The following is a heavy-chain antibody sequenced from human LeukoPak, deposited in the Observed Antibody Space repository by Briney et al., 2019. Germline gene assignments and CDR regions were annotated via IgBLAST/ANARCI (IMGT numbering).Heavy chain of an antibody. J-gene: IGHJ6*02. D-gene: IGHD3-10*01. CDR3: ARDAMLRGVRRYNYGMDV. V-gene: IGHV3-30-3*01. CDR1: GFTFSSYA. Sequence: GRSLRLSCVDSGFTFSSYAMHWVRQAPGKGLEWVAVISYDGSNKNYADSVKGRLTISRDSSKNTRYLQMNGLRVDDTAVYYCARDAMLRGVRRYNYGMDVWGQGTTVTVSS. CDR2: ISYDGSNK.